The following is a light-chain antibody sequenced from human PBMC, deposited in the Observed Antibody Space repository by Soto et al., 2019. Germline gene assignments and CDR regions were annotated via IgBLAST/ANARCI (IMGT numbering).Light chain of an antibody. J-gene: IGLJ2*01. Sequence: SVLTQPPSASGTPGQRVTISCAGSRSNIGSNYVYWYQQLPGTAPKLIVYRNNQRPSGVPDRVSGSQSGNSASLSISVLRAEDASAYYFAAWEDSLSGVVCGGGTQLTVL. CDR3: AAWEDSLSGVV. CDR2: RNN. CDR1: RSNIGSNY. V-gene: IGLV1-47*01.